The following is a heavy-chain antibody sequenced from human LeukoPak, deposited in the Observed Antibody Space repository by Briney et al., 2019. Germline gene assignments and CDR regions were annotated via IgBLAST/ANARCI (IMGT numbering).Heavy chain of an antibody. D-gene: IGHD3-22*01. V-gene: IGHV4-39*07. CDR1: GGSISSSSYY. Sequence: SETLSLTCTVSGGSISSSSYYWGWIRQPPGKGLEWIGSIYYSGSTYYNPSLKSRVTISVDTSKNQFSLKLSSVTAADTAVYYCARVRAHRDSSGYRAVRDAFDIWGQGTMVTVSS. CDR2: IYYSGST. CDR3: ARVRAHRDSSGYRAVRDAFDI. J-gene: IGHJ3*02.